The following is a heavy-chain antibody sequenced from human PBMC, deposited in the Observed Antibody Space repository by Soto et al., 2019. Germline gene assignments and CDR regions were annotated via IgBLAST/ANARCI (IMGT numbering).Heavy chain of an antibody. CDR2: ISSSSSYI. J-gene: IGHJ3*02. Sequence: PGGSLRLSCAASGFTFSSYSMNWVRQAPGEGLEWVSSISSSSSYIYYADSVKGRFTISRDNAKNSLYLQMNSLRAEDTAVDYGATSYYSASSGYCQTTNGFDIYVKGTMSTVS. CDR3: ATSYYSASSGYCQTTNGFDI. D-gene: IGHD3-22*01. CDR1: GFTFSSYS. V-gene: IGHV3-21*01.